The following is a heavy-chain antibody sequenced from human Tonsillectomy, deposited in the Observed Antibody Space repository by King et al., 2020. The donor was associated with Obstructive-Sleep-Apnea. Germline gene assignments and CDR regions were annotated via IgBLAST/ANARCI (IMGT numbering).Heavy chain of an antibody. CDR3: SKLTYVILTGHPGGNKAFDI. CDR2: ISYDGSNK. D-gene: IGHD3-9*01. CDR1: GFTFSSYG. Sequence: KLVESGGGVVQPGRSLRLSCAASGFTFSSYGMHWVRQAPGKGLEWVAVISYDGSNKYYADSVKGRFTISRDNSKNTLYLQMNSLRAEDTAVYYCSKLTYVILTGHPGGNKAFDIWGQGTMVTVSS. V-gene: IGHV3-30*18. J-gene: IGHJ3*02.